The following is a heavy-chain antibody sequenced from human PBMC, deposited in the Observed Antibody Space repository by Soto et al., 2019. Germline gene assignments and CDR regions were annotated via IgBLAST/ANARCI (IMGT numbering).Heavy chain of an antibody. CDR1: GVSFTGYY. J-gene: IGHJ6*02. D-gene: IGHD3-3*01. V-gene: IGHV4-34*01. CDR2: INYRGST. CDR3: VRGQPHRITIFEVVIRSYDYGMDV. Sequence: SETLSLTCAVYGVSFTGYYWTWIRQTPGKGLEWIGEINYRGSTYYNPSLESRITMAVDTSKNQFSLKLSSVTAADTAVYFCVRGQPHRITIFEVVIRSYDYGMDVWGQGTTVTVSS.